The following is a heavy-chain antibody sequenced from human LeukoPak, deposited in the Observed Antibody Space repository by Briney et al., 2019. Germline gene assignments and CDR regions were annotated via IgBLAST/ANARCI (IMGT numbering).Heavy chain of an antibody. CDR2: IYYREST. D-gene: IGHD1-26*01. J-gene: IGHJ4*02. Sequence: SETLSLTCSVVGGSIGTYYGGWIRQPPGKWRGWMGNIYYRESTNYNPSLKSRVTISVDTSKNQFSLKLSSVTAADTAVYYCARSYRGIYYGHWGEGSLVTVSS. CDR3: ARSYRGIYYGH. V-gene: IGHV4-59*01. CDR1: GGSIGTYY.